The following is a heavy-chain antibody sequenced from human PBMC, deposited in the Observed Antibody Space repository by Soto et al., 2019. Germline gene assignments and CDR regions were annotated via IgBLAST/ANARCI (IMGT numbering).Heavy chain of an antibody. CDR2: ISGTGGST. CDR1: GFTLRNYA. CDR3: ASRHYYDTPCHFEY. V-gene: IGHV3-23*01. J-gene: IGHJ4*02. Sequence: EVQMLESGGGLVQPGGSLRLSCAASGFTLRNYAMSWVRQAPGKGLEWVSDISGTGGSTYYADSVKGRFTISRDNSKYTLYLQMNSLRAEDTAVYYCASRHYYDTPCHFEYWGQGTLVTVSS. D-gene: IGHD3-22*01.